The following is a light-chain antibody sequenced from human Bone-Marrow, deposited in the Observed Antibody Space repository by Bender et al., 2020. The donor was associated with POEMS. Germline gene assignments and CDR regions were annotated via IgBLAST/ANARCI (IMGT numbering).Light chain of an antibody. CDR1: SGSIASNY. J-gene: IGLJ2*01. V-gene: IGLV6-57*01. Sequence: NFMLTQPHSVSESPGKTVTISCTRSSGSIASNYVQWYQQRPGSSPTTVMYEDDQRPSGVPDRFSGSIDNSSNAASLTISGLKTADEADYYCQSYDTSIVVFGGGTKLTVL. CDR3: QSYDTSIVV. CDR2: EDD.